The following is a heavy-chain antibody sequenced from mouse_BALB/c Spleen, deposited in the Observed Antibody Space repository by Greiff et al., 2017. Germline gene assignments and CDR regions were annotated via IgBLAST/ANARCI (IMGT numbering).Heavy chain of an antibody. CDR3: ARPGNSAMDY. CDR2: ISSGGSYT. D-gene: IGHD2-1*01. V-gene: IGHV5-6*01. CDR1: GFTFSSYG. J-gene: IGHJ4*01. Sequence: EVKLMESGGDLVKPGGSLKLSCAASGFTFSSYGMSWVRQTPDKRLEWVATISSGGSYTYYPDSVKGRFTISRDNAKNTLYLQMSSLKSEDTAMYYCARPGNSAMDYWGQGTSVTVSS.